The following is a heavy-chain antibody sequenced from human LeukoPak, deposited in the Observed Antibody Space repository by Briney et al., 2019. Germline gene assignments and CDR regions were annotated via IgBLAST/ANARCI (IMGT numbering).Heavy chain of an antibody. CDR2: IIPIFGTA. J-gene: IGHJ4*02. CDR3: ARVNRGVTGNY. CDR1: GGTFSSYA. Sequence: GASVKVSCKASGGTFSSYAISWVRRAPGQGLEWMGGIIPIFGTANYAQKFQGRVTITADESTSTAYMELSRLRSDDTAVYYCARVNRGVTGNYWGQGTLVTVSS. D-gene: IGHD1-14*01. V-gene: IGHV1-69*13.